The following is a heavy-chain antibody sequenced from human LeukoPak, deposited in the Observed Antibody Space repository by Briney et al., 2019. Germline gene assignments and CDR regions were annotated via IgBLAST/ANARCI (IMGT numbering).Heavy chain of an antibody. CDR2: NYHSGST. CDR3: ARGPAYYFDY. V-gene: IGHV4-30-2*01. J-gene: IGHJ4*02. CDR1: GGSLSSGGYY. Sequence: SETLSLTCTASGGSLSSGGYYWSWIRQPPGKGLEGIGYNYHSGSTYYNPSLKSRVTISVDRSKNQFSLKLSSVTAADTAVYYCARGPAYYFDYWGQGTLVTVSS.